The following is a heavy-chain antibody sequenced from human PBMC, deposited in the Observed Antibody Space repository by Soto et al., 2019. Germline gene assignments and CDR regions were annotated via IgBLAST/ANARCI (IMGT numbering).Heavy chain of an antibody. J-gene: IGHJ6*03. CDR2: IIPLLGTP. CDR1: GGTFSSYT. V-gene: IGHV1-69*08. D-gene: IGHD3-10*01. Sequence: QVQLVQSGAEVKQPGASVKVSCKASGGTFSSYTISWVRQAPGQGLEWMGRIIPLLGTPNYAQKYHSRVTINADKSTSTAHMELSSLRSDETGVYYCAREFSGSWQQYDYTHGWGKGTTVTVSS. CDR3: AREFSGSWQQYDYTHG.